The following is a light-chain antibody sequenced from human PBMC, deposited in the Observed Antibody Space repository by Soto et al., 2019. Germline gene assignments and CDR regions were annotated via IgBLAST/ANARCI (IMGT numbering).Light chain of an antibody. V-gene: IGKV3-15*01. J-gene: IGKJ2*01. CDR3: QQYNNWPPYT. CDR2: GAS. Sequence: EIVLTQSPATLSVSPGERATLSCRASQSVTTRLAWYQQKPGQAPRLLIYGASTRATGIPARFSGSGSDTEFTLTISSLQSEDFAVYYCQQYNNWPPYTFGRGTKLEIK. CDR1: QSVTTR.